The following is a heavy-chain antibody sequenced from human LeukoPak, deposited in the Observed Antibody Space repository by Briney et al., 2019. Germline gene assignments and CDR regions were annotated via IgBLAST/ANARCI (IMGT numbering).Heavy chain of an antibody. CDR1: GFTFSSYA. CDR2: ISSNGGST. Sequence: PGGSLRLSCAASGFTFSSYAMHWVRQAPGKELEYVSAISSNGGSTYYVNSVKGRFTISRDNSKNTLYLQMGSLRAEDLAVYYCARAHGAYYGSGSYYRSYFDYWGQGTLVTVSS. CDR3: ARAHGAYYGSGSYYRSYFDY. J-gene: IGHJ4*02. V-gene: IGHV3-64*01. D-gene: IGHD3-10*01.